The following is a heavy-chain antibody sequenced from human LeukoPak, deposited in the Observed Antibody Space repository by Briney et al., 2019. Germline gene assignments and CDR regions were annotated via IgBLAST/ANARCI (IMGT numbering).Heavy chain of an antibody. Sequence: PGGSLRLFCAAAGFTFSNYGMHCVRQAPGKGLEWVANIKQDGSEKYYVDSVKGRFTISRDNAKNSLYLQMNSLRAEDTAVYYCARDSLSGGVWFGELFVDYWGQGTLVTVSS. D-gene: IGHD3-10*01. CDR3: ARDSLSGGVWFGELFVDY. V-gene: IGHV3-7*01. CDR1: GFTFSNYG. CDR2: IKQDGSEK. J-gene: IGHJ4*02.